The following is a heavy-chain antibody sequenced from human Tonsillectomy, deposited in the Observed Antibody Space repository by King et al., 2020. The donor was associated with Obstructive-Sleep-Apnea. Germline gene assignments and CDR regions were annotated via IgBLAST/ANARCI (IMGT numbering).Heavy chain of an antibody. CDR2: ISYDGSNK. V-gene: IGHV3-30*18. D-gene: IGHD6-19*01. CDR3: AKDRRWLGGSYYYGMDV. J-gene: IGHJ6*02. CDR1: GFTFSSYG. Sequence: VQLVESGGGVVQPGRSLRLSCAASGFTFSSYGMHWVRQAPGKGLEWVAVISYDGSNKYYADSLKGRFTITRDNSKNTLYLQMNSLRADDTAVYYCAKDRRWLGGSYYYGMDVWGQGTTVTVSS.